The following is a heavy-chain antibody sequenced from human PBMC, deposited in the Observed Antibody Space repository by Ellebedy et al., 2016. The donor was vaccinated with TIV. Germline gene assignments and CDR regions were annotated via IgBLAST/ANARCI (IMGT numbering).Heavy chain of an antibody. J-gene: IGHJ4*02. Sequence: SGPTLVKPTQTLTVTCSFPGFSLSTSGLGVGWARQPPGRALEWLALIYWNDDKRYSPSLKSRLTITKDTSKNQVVLTMTNMDPVDTATYYCVHTWRIWGQGILVTVTS. CDR2: IYWNDDK. V-gene: IGHV2-5*01. CDR3: VHTWRI. D-gene: IGHD2/OR15-2a*01. CDR1: GFSLSTSGLG.